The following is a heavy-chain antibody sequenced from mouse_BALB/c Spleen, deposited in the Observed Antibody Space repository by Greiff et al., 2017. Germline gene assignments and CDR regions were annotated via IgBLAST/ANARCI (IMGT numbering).Heavy chain of an antibody. D-gene: IGHD2-1*01. CDR1: GYAFSSYW. CDR3: ARFPYGNYAWFAY. J-gene: IGHJ3*01. Sequence: QVQLQQSGAEPMKPGASVKISCKATGYAFSSYWIEWVKQRPGHGLEWIGEILPGSGSTNYNEKFKGKATFTADTSSNTAYMQLSSLTSEDSAVYYCARFPYGNYAWFAYWGQGTLVTVSA. CDR2: ILPGSGST. V-gene: IGHV1-9*01.